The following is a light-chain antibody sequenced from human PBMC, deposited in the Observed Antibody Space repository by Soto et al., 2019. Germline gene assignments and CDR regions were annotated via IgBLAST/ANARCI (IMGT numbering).Light chain of an antibody. CDR3: QTWGTGTVI. CDR1: SGHSSYS. Sequence: QLVLTQSPSASASLGASVKVTCTLSSGHSSYSIAWHQQQPEKGPRYLMRLNSDGSHTKGDGIPDRFSGSSSGAERYLTISRLQSEDEADYYCQTWGTGTVIFGGGTKLTVL. CDR2: LNSDGSH. V-gene: IGLV4-69*01. J-gene: IGLJ2*01.